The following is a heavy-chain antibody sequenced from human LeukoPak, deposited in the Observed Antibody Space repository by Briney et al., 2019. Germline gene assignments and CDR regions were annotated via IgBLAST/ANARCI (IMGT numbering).Heavy chain of an antibody. CDR2: ISGDGGRT. CDR3: AKVNWCSASCADA. CDR1: GFTFSNDD. D-gene: IGHD2-2*01. J-gene: IGHJ4*02. V-gene: IGHV3-23*01. Sequence: GGSLRLSCAASGFTFSNDDMNWVRQAPGKVLEWVSGISGDGGRTWYAGSVKGRFTISRDNSKNTLSLQMNSLRAEDTAVYYCAKVNWCSASCADAWGQGTLVTVSS.